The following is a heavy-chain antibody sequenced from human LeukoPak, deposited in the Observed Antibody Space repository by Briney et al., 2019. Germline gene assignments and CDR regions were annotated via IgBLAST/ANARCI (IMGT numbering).Heavy chain of an antibody. CDR3: ARSYGDYVNFDY. CDR1: GGSISSYY. V-gene: IGHV4-59*01. J-gene: IGHJ4*02. CDR2: IYYSGST. D-gene: IGHD4-17*01. Sequence: PSETLSLTCTVSGGSISSYYWSWIRQPPGKGLEWIGYIYYSGSTNYNPSLKSRVTMSVDTSKNQFSLRLSSVTAADTAVYYCARSYGDYVNFDYWGQGTLGTVSS.